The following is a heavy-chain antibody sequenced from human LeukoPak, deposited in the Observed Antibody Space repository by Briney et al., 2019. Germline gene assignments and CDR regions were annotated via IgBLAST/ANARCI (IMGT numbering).Heavy chain of an antibody. CDR3: AGERAYCSSTSCYRENDAFDI. CDR1: GFTFSSYS. D-gene: IGHD2-2*01. Sequence: PGGSLRLSCAASGFTFSSYSMNWVRQAPGKGLEWVSSISSSSSYIYYADSVKGRFTISRDNAKNSLYLQMNSLRAEGTAVYYCAGERAYCSSTSCYRENDAFDIWGQGTMVTVSS. CDR2: ISSSSSYI. J-gene: IGHJ3*02. V-gene: IGHV3-21*01.